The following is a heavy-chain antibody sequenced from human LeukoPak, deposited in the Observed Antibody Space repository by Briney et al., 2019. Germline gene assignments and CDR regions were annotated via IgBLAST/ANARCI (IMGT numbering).Heavy chain of an antibody. Sequence: PSETLSLTCTVSGDSVSSGGHYWNWLRQRPGKGLEWIGYIFYTGSTYYNPSLKSRVTISVDTSKNQFSLKVSSVTAADTAVYYCARSPGIWNEYGRLEYWGQGALVTVSS. CDR1: GDSVSSGGHY. V-gene: IGHV4-31*03. D-gene: IGHD1-1*01. CDR2: IFYTGST. J-gene: IGHJ4*02. CDR3: ARSPGIWNEYGRLEY.